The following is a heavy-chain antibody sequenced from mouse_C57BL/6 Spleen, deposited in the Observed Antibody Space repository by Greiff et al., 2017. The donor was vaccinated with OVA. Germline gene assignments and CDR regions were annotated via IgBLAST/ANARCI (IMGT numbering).Heavy chain of an antibody. CDR1: GYSITSGYY. V-gene: IGHV3-6*01. Sequence: EVQLQQSGPGLVKPSQSLSLTCSVTGYSITSGYYWNWIRQFPGNKLEWMGYISYDGSNNYNPSLKNRISITRDTSNNQFFLKLNSVTTEDTATYYCARRAAYYSNYYAMDYWGQGTSVTVSS. J-gene: IGHJ4*01. CDR2: ISYDGSN. D-gene: IGHD2-5*01. CDR3: ARRAAYYSNYYAMDY.